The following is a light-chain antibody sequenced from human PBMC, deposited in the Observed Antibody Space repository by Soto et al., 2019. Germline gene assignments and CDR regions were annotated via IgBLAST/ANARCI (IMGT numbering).Light chain of an antibody. V-gene: IGLV2-14*03. CDR2: DVS. Sequence: QSVLTQPASASGSPGQAITISCTGTSSDFGGYDFVSWYQHHPGKAPKLLIYDVSNRPSGISNHFSGSKSGNTASLTISGLQAEDEADYYCSSYTSSNTYVFGTGTKVTVL. CDR3: SSYTSSNTYV. CDR1: SSDFGGYDF. J-gene: IGLJ1*01.